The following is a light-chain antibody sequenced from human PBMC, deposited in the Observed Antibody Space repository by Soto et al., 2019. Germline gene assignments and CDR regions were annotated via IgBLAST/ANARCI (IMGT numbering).Light chain of an antibody. CDR1: QSVSNSY. CDR2: GAS. V-gene: IGKV3-20*01. J-gene: IGKJ1*01. CDR3: QQYGGSPWT. Sequence: EIALTQSPGTLSLSPGERATLSCRASQSVSNSYLAWYQQKPGQAPRLLIYGASSRATGIPDRFSGSGSGTDFALTISRLEPEDFAVYHCQQYGGSPWTFGQGTKVEIK.